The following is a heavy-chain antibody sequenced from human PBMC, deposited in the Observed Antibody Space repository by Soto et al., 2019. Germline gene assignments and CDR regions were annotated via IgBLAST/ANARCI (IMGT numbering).Heavy chain of an antibody. D-gene: IGHD4-17*01. CDR1: GYAFTTYG. V-gene: IGHV1-18*01. CDR2: ISDHNGNT. Sequence: QVHLVQSGAEVKKPGASVKVSCKGSGYAFTTYGITWVRQAPGQGLEWMGWISDHNGNTNYAQKLQGRVTVTRDTSTSTAYMELRSLRSDDTAVYYCARGTYGDYWGQGALVTVSS. CDR3: ARGTYGDY. J-gene: IGHJ4*02.